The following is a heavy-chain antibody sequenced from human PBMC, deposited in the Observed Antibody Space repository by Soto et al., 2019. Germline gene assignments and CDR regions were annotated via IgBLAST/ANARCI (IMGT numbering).Heavy chain of an antibody. CDR1: GGSISSGGYY. V-gene: IGHV4-31*03. CDR2: IYYSGST. D-gene: IGHD3-10*01. CDR3: ASLREPGEHFDY. J-gene: IGHJ4*02. Sequence: SETLSLTCTVSGGSISSGGYYWSWIRQHPGKGLEWIGYIYYSGSTYYNPSLKSRVTISVDTSKNQFSLKLSSVTAADTAVYYCASLREPGEHFDYWGQGTLVTVSS.